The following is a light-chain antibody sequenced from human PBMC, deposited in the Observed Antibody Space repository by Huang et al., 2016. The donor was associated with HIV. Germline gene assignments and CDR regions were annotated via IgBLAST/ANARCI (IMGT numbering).Light chain of an antibody. CDR3: QQYNRWPRT. CDR2: DAF. J-gene: IGKJ2*01. V-gene: IGKV3-15*01. CDR1: QGIGNK. Sequence: TQSPATLSVSPGERATLSCRASQGIGNKLAWYQVKPGQAPRLLIFDAFYRATDVPARFSGGGSDIDFTLTISDLQSEDSAVYYCQQYNRWPRTFGQGTEVEIK.